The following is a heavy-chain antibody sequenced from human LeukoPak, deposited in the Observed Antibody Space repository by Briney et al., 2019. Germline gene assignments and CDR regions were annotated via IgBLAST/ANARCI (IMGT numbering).Heavy chain of an antibody. CDR2: IYYTGNT. J-gene: IGHJ4*02. Sequence: SETLSLTCTVSGDSITNYFWSWIRQPPGKGLEWIGYIYYTGNTNYKPSLKSRVTISVDTSTNQFSLRLRSVTGADTAVYYCARGRVAYAAYYFDYWGRGTLVTVSS. V-gene: IGHV4-59*01. CDR1: GDSITNYF. CDR3: ARGRVAYAAYYFDY. D-gene: IGHD4-17*01.